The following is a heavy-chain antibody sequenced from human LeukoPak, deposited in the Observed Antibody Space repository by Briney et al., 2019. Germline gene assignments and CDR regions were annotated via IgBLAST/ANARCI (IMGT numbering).Heavy chain of an antibody. D-gene: IGHD3-3*01. CDR2: INPNSGGT. J-gene: IGHJ4*02. CDR1: GYTFTGYY. CDR3: ARGLHCDFWSGYFCYFDY. V-gene: IGHV1-2*02. Sequence: ASVKVSCKASGYTFTGYYMHWVRQAPGQGLEWMGWINPNSGGTNYAQKFQGRVTMTRDTSISTAYMELSSLRSEDTAVYYCARGLHCDFWSGYFCYFDYWGQGTLVTVSS.